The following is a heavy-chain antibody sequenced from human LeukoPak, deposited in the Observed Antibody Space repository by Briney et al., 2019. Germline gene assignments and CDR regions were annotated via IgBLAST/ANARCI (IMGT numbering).Heavy chain of an antibody. Sequence: PSQTLSLTCTVSGGSISSGDYYWSWIRQPPGKGLEWIGYIYYSGSTYYNPSLKSRVTISVDTSKNQFSLKLSSVTAADTAMYYCAREMWSSSWYPDYWGQGTLVTVSS. J-gene: IGHJ4*02. V-gene: IGHV4-30-4*01. CDR3: AREMWSSSWYPDY. CDR2: IYYSGST. CDR1: GGSISSGDYY. D-gene: IGHD6-13*01.